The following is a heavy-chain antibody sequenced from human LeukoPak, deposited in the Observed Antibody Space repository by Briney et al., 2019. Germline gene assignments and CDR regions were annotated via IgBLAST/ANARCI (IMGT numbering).Heavy chain of an antibody. V-gene: IGHV3-21*01. CDR1: GFTFSSYA. CDR2: ISSSSSYI. CDR3: ARGSGYSYSPGAVRDAFDI. D-gene: IGHD3-22*01. J-gene: IGHJ3*02. Sequence: PGGSLRLSCAASGFTFSSYAMHWVRQAPGKGLEWVSSISSSSSYIYYADSVKGRFTISRDNAKNSLYLQMNSLRAEDTAVYYCARGSGYSYSPGAVRDAFDIWGQGTMVTVSS.